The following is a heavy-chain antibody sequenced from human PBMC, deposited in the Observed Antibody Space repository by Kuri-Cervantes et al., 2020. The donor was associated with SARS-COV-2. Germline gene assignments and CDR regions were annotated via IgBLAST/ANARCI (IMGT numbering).Heavy chain of an antibody. D-gene: IGHD1-14*01. CDR2: IYYSGST. CDR3: ARDGGALAEYYFDY. CDR1: GGSISSSSYY. V-gene: IGHV4-39*07. J-gene: IGHJ4*02. Sequence: SETLSLTCTVSGGSISSSSYYWGWIRQPPGKGLERIGSIYYSGSTYYNPSLKSRVTMSIDTSKDQFSLNLSSVTAADTAVYYCARDGGALAEYYFDYWGQGTLVTVSS.